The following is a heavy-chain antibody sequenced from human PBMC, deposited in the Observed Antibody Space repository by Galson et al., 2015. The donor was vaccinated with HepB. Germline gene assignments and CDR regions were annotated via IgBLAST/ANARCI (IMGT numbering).Heavy chain of an antibody. CDR2: ISYDGSKE. Sequence: CLRLSCAASGFIFSDYSMHWVRQAPGKGLEWVTVISYDGSKEYYADSVKGRFTISRDNSKNTLSLQMNSLRPEDTALYYCARGRKLGDADSTGFYSYFDNWGQGTLVTVSS. V-gene: IGHV3-30-3*01. J-gene: IGHJ4*02. CDR1: GFIFSDYS. CDR3: ARGRKLGDADSTGFYSYFDN. D-gene: IGHD6-19*01.